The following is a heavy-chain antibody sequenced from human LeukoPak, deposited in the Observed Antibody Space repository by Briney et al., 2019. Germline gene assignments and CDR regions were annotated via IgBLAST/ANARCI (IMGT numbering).Heavy chain of an antibody. CDR1: GFTVSSNS. Sequence: GGSLRLSCTVSGFTVSSNSMSWVRQAPGKGLEGVSFIYSDNTHYSDSVKGRFTISRDNSKNTLYLQMNSLRAEDTAVYYCARDGSLGPLYYLDYWGQGTLVTVSS. CDR2: IYSDNT. V-gene: IGHV3-53*01. CDR3: ARDGSLGPLYYLDY. D-gene: IGHD7-27*01. J-gene: IGHJ4*02.